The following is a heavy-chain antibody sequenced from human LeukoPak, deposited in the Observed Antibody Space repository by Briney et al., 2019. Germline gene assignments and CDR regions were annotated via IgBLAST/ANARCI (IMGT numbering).Heavy chain of an antibody. J-gene: IGHJ4*02. CDR2: IYTSGST. CDR3: AGSGGYYDSSGFDY. CDR1: GDSISSYY. Sequence: SETLSLTCTVSGDSISSYYWSWIRQPAGKGLEWVGRIYTSGSTNYNPSLKSRVTMSVDTSKNQFSLNLSSVTAADTAVYYCAGSGGYYDSSGFDYWGQGTLVTVSS. D-gene: IGHD3-22*01. V-gene: IGHV4-4*07.